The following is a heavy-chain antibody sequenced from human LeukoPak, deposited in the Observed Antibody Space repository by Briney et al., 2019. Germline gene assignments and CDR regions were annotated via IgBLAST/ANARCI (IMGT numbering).Heavy chain of an antibody. Sequence: GGSVRLSCAASGLTLNSYGMHWVRQAPGKGVEWVAIISYDGSNKYYADSVKGRFTISRDNSQNTLYLEMNSLRAEDTAVYYCAKEFRTYYQDAFAMWGERALVTVSS. CDR2: ISYDGSNK. J-gene: IGHJ3*02. CDR1: GLTLNSYG. D-gene: IGHD3-10*01. CDR3: AKEFRTYYQDAFAM. V-gene: IGHV3-30*18.